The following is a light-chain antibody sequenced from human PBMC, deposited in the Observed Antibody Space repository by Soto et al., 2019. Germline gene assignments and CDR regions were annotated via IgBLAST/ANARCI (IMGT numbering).Light chain of an antibody. Sequence: DVVMTQTPLSLSVTPGQPASISCKSSQSLLHTDGKAYLFWYLQKPGQSPQLLIYEASYRFSGVPDRFSGSGSATDFTLKISRVEAEDVGIYYCMQSMQLPPTFGQGTRLEI. CDR2: EAS. CDR3: MQSMQLPPT. J-gene: IGKJ2*01. CDR1: QSLLHTDGKAY. V-gene: IGKV2D-29*02.